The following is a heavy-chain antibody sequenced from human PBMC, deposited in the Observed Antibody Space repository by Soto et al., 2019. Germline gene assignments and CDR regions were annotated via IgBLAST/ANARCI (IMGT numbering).Heavy chain of an antibody. CDR3: RGAVVLGY. V-gene: IGHV3-73*01. J-gene: IGHJ4*02. CDR2: IRSKANSYAT. Sequence: PGGSLRLSCAASGFTFSTYSMHWVRQASGKGLEWVGRIRSKANSYATAYAASVKGRFTISRDDSKNTAYLQMNSLKTEDTAVYYCRGAVVLGYWGQGTLVTVSS. CDR1: GFTFSTYS. D-gene: IGHD6-19*01.